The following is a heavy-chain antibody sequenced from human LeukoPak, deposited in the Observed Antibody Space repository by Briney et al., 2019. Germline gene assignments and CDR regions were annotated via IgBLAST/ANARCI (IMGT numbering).Heavy chain of an antibody. J-gene: IGHJ4*02. V-gene: IGHV3-23*01. CDR1: GFTFSSYA. CDR2: ISGSGGST. D-gene: IGHD3-22*01. Sequence: PGGSLRLSCAASGFTFSSYAMSWVRQAPGKGLEWVSAISGSGGSTYYADSVKGRFTISRDNSKNTLYLQMNSLRAEDTAVYYCATIRTYYYDSSAPFDYWGQGTLVTVSS. CDR3: ATIRTYYYDSSAPFDY.